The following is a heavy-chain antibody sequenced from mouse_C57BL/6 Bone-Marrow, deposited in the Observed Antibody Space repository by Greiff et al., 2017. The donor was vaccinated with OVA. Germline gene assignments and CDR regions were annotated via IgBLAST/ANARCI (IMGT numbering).Heavy chain of an antibody. Sequence: EVKLMESGAELVRPGASVKLSCTASGFNIKDDYMHWVKQRPEQGLEWIGWIDPENGDTEYASKFQGKATITADTSSNTAYLQLSSLTSEDTAVYYCTTYGYEMDYWGQGTSVTVSS. CDR1: GFNIKDDY. V-gene: IGHV14-4*01. D-gene: IGHD2-2*01. CDR2: IDPENGDT. CDR3: TTYGYEMDY. J-gene: IGHJ4*01.